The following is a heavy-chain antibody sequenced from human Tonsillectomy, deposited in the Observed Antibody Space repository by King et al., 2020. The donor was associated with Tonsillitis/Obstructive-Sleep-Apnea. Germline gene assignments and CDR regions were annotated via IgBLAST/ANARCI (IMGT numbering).Heavy chain of an antibody. J-gene: IGHJ6*03. D-gene: IGHD2-2*01. CDR2: IKQDGSEK. Sequence: VQLVESGGGLVQPGGSLRLSCAASGFTFSSYWMSWVRQAPGKGLEWVANIKQDGSEKYYVDSVKGRFTISRDNAKNSLYLQMNSLRAEDTALYYCARFNVPAAALPYYYYYMDVWGKGTTVTVSS. V-gene: IGHV3-7*01. CDR3: ARFNVPAAALPYYYYYMDV. CDR1: GFTFSSYW.